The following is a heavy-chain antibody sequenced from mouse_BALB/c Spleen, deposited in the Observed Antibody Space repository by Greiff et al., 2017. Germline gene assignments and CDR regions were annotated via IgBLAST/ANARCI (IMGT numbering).Heavy chain of an antibody. D-gene: IGHD2-2*01. Sequence: EVKLMESGPGLVKPSQSLSLTCTVTGYSITSDYAWNWIRQFPGNKLEWMGYISYSGSTSYNPSLKSRISITRDTSKNQFFLQLNSVTTEDTATYYCARYGYYFDYWGQGTTLTVSS. CDR3: ARYGYYFDY. CDR2: ISYSGST. CDR1: GYSITSDYA. V-gene: IGHV3-2*02. J-gene: IGHJ2*01.